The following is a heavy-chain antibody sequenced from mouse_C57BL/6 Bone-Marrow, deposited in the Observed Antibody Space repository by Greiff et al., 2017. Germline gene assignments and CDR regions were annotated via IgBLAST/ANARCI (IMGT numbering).Heavy chain of an antibody. CDR1: GYTFTSYW. CDR3: AREGYDYDGWFAY. J-gene: IGHJ3*01. Sequence: VQLQQPGAELVKPGASVKLSCKASGYTFTSYWMHWVKQRPGQGLEWIGMIHPNSGSTNYNEKFKSKATLTVDKSSSTAYMQLSSLTSEDSAVYYCAREGYDYDGWFAYWGQGTLVTVSA. V-gene: IGHV1-64*01. D-gene: IGHD2-4*01. CDR2: IHPNSGST.